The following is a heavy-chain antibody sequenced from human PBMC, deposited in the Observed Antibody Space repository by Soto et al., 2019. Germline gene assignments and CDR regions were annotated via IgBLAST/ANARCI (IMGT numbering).Heavy chain of an antibody. Sequence: GGSLRVSCAASGFTFNNAWMSWGRQAPGTGLEWVGRIKSNADGGTADYIPPVKGRFTISRDDSKNTLFLHVNSLKTEDTAVYFCTTGVATAKYYFDFWGQET. D-gene: IGHD6-25*01. J-gene: IGHJ4*02. V-gene: IGHV3-15*01. CDR1: GFTFNNAW. CDR2: IKSNADGGTA. CDR3: TTGVATAKYYFDF.